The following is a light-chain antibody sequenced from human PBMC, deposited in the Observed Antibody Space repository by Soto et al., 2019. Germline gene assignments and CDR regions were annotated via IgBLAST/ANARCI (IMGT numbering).Light chain of an antibody. CDR2: DTS. Sequence: DIQMTQSPSSLSASVGDRVTITCRASQSIRKYLNWYQQKPGKAPKLLIYDTSSLQSGVPSRFSGSGSRTDFTLTISSLQLEDFATYYCQQSYSTPTFGGGTKLEIK. CDR1: QSIRKY. J-gene: IGKJ4*01. CDR3: QQSYSTPT. V-gene: IGKV1-39*01.